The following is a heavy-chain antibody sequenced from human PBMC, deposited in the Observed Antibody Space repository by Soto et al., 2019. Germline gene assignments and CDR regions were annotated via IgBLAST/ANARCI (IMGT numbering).Heavy chain of an antibody. CDR1: GGSISSGGYF. CDR3: ARGVLY. J-gene: IGHJ4*02. D-gene: IGHD1-1*01. Sequence: QVQLQESGPGLVKPSQTLSLTCTVSGGSISSGGYFWSWIRQPPGKCLEWIGNIVTSGTTYYNPSLKSRVTIAVDTSKNPCSLKRSSVTAADTAVYFCARGVLYWGRGTLVTVSS. V-gene: IGHV4-31*03. CDR2: IVTSGTT.